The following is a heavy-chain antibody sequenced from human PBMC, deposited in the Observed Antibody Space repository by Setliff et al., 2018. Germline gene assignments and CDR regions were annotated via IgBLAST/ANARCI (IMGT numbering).Heavy chain of an antibody. CDR2: INPXGXXT. D-gene: IGHD3-22*01. V-gene: IGHV1-46*01. Sequence: ASVKVSCKASGYTFTSYDINWVRQAPGQGLEWMGMINPXGXXTXYAQKFQGXXTMTRDTSTSTVYMELSSLRTEDTAVYYCARGYYDSYARYYVVGDYWGQGTPVTVSS. CDR3: ARGYYDSYARYYVVGDY. J-gene: IGHJ4*02. CDR1: GYTFTSYD.